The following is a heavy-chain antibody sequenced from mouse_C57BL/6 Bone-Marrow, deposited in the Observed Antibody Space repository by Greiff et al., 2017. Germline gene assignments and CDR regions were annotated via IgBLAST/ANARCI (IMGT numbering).Heavy chain of an antibody. V-gene: IGHV1-55*01. D-gene: IGHD3-3*01. Sequence: VQLQQPGAELVKPGASVKLSCKASGYTFTSYWITWVKQRPGQGLEWIGDIYPGSGSTNYNEKFKSKATLTVDTSASTAYMQLSSLTSEDSAVYYCAREGTSYWGQGTLVTVSA. CDR1: GYTFTSYW. CDR3: AREGTSY. J-gene: IGHJ3*01. CDR2: IYPGSGST.